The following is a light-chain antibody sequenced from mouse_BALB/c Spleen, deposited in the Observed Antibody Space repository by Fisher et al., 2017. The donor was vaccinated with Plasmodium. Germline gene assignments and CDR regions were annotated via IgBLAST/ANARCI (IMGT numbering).Light chain of an antibody. Sequence: DIVLTQTTLSLPVSLGDQASISCRSSQSLVHSYGDTYLHWYLQKPGQSPKLLIYKVSNRFSGVPDRFNGSGSGTDFTLKISRVEAADLGVHFCSQSAYVPLTFGAGTKLELK. CDR1: QSLVHSYGDTY. J-gene: IGKJ5*01. CDR2: KVS. V-gene: IGKV1-110*01. CDR3: SQSAYVPLT.